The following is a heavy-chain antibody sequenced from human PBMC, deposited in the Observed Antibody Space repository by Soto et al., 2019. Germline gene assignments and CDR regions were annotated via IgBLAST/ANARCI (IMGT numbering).Heavy chain of an antibody. Sequence: QVQLVQSGAEVKKPGSSVKVSCKASGCTFSSYTISWVRKAPGQGLEWMGRIIPILGIANYAQKFQGRVTITADKTKSTAYIELSSLRSEDTAVYYCARDMTSDYYDRSGYYYVQFAFDCWGQGTMVTVSS. CDR3: ARDMTSDYYDRSGYYYVQFAFDC. CDR2: IIPILGIA. V-gene: IGHV1-69*08. J-gene: IGHJ3*01. D-gene: IGHD3-22*01. CDR1: GCTFSSYT.